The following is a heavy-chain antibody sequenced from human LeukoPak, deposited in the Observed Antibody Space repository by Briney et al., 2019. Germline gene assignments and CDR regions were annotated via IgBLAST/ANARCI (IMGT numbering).Heavy chain of an antibody. V-gene: IGHV3-7*05. D-gene: IGHD3-3*01. CDR2: IKEDGSEK. CDR3: ARGSGIDY. Sequence: GGSLRLSCAASRFTSSRYWMSWVRQAPGRGLEWVANIKEDGSEKYYVDSVEGRFTISRDNAKNSLYLQMDSLRAEDTAVYYCARGSGIDYWGQGTLVTVSS. CDR1: RFTSSRYW. J-gene: IGHJ4*02.